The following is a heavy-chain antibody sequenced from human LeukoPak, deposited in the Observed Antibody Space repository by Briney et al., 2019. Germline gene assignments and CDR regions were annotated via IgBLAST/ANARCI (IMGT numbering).Heavy chain of an antibody. Sequence: GTSVKVSCKASGFTFTGSAMQWVRQARGQRLEWIGWIVVGSGNTNYAHKFQERVTITRDMSTSTAYMELSSLRSEDTAVYYCAADPSRMGSGSYYYWGQGTLVTVSS. D-gene: IGHD3-10*01. V-gene: IGHV1-58*02. CDR2: IVVGSGNT. J-gene: IGHJ4*02. CDR1: GFTFTGSA. CDR3: AADPSRMGSGSYYY.